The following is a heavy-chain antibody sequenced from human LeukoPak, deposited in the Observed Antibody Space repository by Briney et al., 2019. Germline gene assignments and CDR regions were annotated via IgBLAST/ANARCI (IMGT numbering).Heavy chain of an antibody. V-gene: IGHV1-2*02. CDR3: ARLSDSSGYYYLDY. CDR2: INPNSGGT. D-gene: IGHD3-22*01. J-gene: IGHJ4*02. CDR1: GYTFTGCY. Sequence: ASVKVSCKASGYTFTGCYMHWVRQAPGQGLEWMGWINPNSGGTNYAQKFQGRVTMTRDTSISTAYMELSRLRSDDTAVYYRARLSDSSGYYYLDYWGQGTLVTVSS.